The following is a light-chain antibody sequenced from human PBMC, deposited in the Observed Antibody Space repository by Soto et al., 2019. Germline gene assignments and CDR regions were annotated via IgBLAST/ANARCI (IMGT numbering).Light chain of an antibody. CDR3: QQYDSLPLT. V-gene: IGKV1-33*01. J-gene: IGKJ5*01. CDR1: QDISNY. CDR2: DVS. Sequence: IQMTPSPPSLSVSVGDRVTISCQASQDISNYLHWFQQKPGKAPQLLIFDVSNLQTGIPSRFSGGGSGTDFALTISSLEPEDIATYYCQQYDSLPLTFGQGTRLEIK.